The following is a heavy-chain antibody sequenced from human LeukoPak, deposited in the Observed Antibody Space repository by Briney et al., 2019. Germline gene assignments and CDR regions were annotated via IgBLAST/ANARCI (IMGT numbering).Heavy chain of an antibody. CDR3: AKDGGPLVDIALYYYGMDV. D-gene: IGHD5-12*01. J-gene: IGHJ6*02. CDR1: GFTFSSYG. V-gene: IGHV3-30*18. Sequence: GGSLRLSCAASGFTFSSYGMHWVRQAPGKGLEWVAVISYDGSNKYYADSVKGRFTISRDNSKNTLYLQMNSLRAEDTAVYYCAKDGGPLVDIALYYYGMDVWGQGTTVTVSS. CDR2: ISYDGSNK.